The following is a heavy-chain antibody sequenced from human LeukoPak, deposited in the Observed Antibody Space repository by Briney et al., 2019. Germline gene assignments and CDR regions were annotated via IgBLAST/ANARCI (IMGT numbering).Heavy chain of an antibody. CDR1: GFTFNNYW. CDR2: INSDGSST. CDR3: ARGGVDY. V-gene: IGHV3-74*01. D-gene: IGHD2-8*02. J-gene: IGHJ4*02. Sequence: PGGSLRLSCAASGFTFNNYWMHWVRQAPGRGLVWVSRINSDGSSTSYADSVRGRFTISRDNAKNTLYLQMNSLRVEDTAVYYCARGGVDYWGQGTLVTVSS.